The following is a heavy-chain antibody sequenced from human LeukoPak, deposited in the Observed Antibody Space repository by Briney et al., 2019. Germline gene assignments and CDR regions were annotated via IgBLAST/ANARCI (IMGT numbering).Heavy chain of an antibody. CDR2: IHYTGST. Sequence: SETLSLTCTVSGGSISSYYWSWIRQPPGKGLEWIGYIHYTGSTNYNPSLKSRVTMSVDTSKNQFSLKLSSVTAADTAVYYCARDYMPSYYYYMDVWGKGTTVTVSS. CDR1: GGSISSYY. V-gene: IGHV4-59*12. D-gene: IGHD2-2*01. J-gene: IGHJ6*03. CDR3: ARDYMPSYYYYMDV.